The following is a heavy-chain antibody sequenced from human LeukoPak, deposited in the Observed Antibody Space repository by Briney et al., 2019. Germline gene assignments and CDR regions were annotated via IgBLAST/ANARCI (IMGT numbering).Heavy chain of an antibody. V-gene: IGHV4-34*01. J-gene: IGHJ4*02. Sequence: SETLSLTCAVYGGSFSGYYWSWIRQPPGKGLEWIGEINHSGSTNYNPSLKSRVTISVDTSKNQFSLKLNSVTAADTAVYYCARHYMGSYYNRGLDCWGQGALVTVSS. CDR1: GGSFSGYY. CDR2: INHSGST. D-gene: IGHD3-10*01. CDR3: ARHYMGSYYNRGLDC.